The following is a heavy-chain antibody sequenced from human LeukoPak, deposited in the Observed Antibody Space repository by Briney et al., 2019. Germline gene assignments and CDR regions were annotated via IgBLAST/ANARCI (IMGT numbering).Heavy chain of an antibody. V-gene: IGHV4-39*01. CDR2: IYYSGST. Sequence: SQTLSLTCTVSGGSISSSSYYWGWIRQPPGKGLEWIGRIYYSGSTYYNSSLKSRVTISVDTSKNQFSLKLNSVTAADTAVYYCARTPPKNGFDIWGQGTMVTVSS. CDR3: ARTPPKNGFDI. J-gene: IGHJ3*02. CDR1: GGSISSSSYY.